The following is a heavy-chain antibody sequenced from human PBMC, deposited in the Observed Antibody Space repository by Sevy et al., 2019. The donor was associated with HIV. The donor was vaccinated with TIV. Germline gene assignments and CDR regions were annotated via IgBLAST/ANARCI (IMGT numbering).Heavy chain of an antibody. CDR1: GFTFSGFG. CDR3: AKDQGAHYYYGMDV. Sequence: GGSLRLSCAAFGFTFSGFGMHWVRQAPGKGLEWVALISYDGSNKYYADSVKGRFTISRDKSKNTLYLQMNSLRGEDTAVYYCAKDQGAHYYYGMDVWGQRTTVTASS. J-gene: IGHJ6*02. CDR2: ISYDGSNK. V-gene: IGHV3-30*18.